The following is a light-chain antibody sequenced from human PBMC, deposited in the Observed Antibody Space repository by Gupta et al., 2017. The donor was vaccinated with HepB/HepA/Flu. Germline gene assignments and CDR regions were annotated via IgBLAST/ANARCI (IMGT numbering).Light chain of an antibody. V-gene: IGLV1-47*01. Sequence: QSVLTQPPSASRTPGQRVAISCSGSSSNIGSNYVYWYQQHPGTAPNLLIYRNNQRPSGVPDRFSGSKSGTSATLAISGLRAEDEADYYCAARDASRSGPVFGGGTKLTVL. CDR1: SSNIGSNY. CDR2: RNN. CDR3: AARDASRSGPV. J-gene: IGLJ3*02.